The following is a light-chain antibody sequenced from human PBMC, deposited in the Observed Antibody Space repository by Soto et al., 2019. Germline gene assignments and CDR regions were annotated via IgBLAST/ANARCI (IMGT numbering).Light chain of an antibody. Sequence: QSALTQPASVSGSPGQSITISCTGASTDVDGYDYVSWYQQHPGQAPKLMIYDVNNRPSWVSYRFSGSKSGDTASLTISGLQAEDDADYYCSSYTSSAPFYVFGTGTKVTVL. CDR3: SSYTSSAPFYV. CDR2: DVN. J-gene: IGLJ1*01. CDR1: STDVDGYDY. V-gene: IGLV2-14*03.